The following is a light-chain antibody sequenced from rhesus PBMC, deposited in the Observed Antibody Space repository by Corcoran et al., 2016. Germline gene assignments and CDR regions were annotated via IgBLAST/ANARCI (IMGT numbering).Light chain of an antibody. V-gene: IGKV1-44*02. CDR3: PQPNSRPPT. CDR2: AAS. CDR1: QTISSY. J-gene: IGKJ3*01. Sequence: DIQMTQSPSSSSASVGDRVTITCRASQTISSYLAWYQQKPGKVPKLLIYAASRLESGVPSRFSGSGSGTEFTLPISSLQPEDFATYYCPQPNSRPPTFGPGTKLDIK.